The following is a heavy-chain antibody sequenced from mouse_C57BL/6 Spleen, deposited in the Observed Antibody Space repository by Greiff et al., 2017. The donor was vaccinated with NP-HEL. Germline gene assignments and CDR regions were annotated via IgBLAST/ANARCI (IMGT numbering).Heavy chain of an antibody. CDR1: GYTFTDYY. CDR3: AGGGDGYYGRYYFDY. V-gene: IGHV1-76*01. D-gene: IGHD2-3*01. J-gene: IGHJ2*01. Sequence: VQLQQSGAELVRPGASVKLSCKASGYTFTDYYMNWVKQRPGQGLEWIARIYPGSGNTSYNEKFKGKATLTADKSSSTAYMQLRSLTSEDSAVYFCAGGGDGYYGRYYFDYWGQGTTLTVSA. CDR2: IYPGSGNT.